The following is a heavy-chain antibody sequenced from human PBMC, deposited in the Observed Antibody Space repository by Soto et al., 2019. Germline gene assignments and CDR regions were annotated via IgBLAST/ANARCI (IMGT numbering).Heavy chain of an antibody. CDR3: ARGSIRNDFDY. Sequence: SETLSLTCTVSGGSISSYYWSWIRQPPGKGLEWIGDIYYSGSTNYNPSLKSRVTISVDTSKNQFSLKLSSVTAADTAVYYCARGSIRNDFDYWGQGTLVTVSS. CDR1: GGSISSYY. J-gene: IGHJ4*02. V-gene: IGHV4-59*08. D-gene: IGHD1-1*01. CDR2: IYYSGST.